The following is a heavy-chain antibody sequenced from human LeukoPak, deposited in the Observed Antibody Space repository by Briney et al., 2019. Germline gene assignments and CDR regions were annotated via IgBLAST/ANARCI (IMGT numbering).Heavy chain of an antibody. D-gene: IGHD2-2*01. Sequence: ALVKVSRKASGYTFTSYGISWVRQAPGQGLEWMGWISAYNGNTNYAQKLQGRVTMTTDTSTSTAYMELRSLRSDDTAVYYCARDTEDIVVVPAAVNWFDPWGQGTLVTVSS. CDR2: ISAYNGNT. CDR3: ARDTEDIVVVPAAVNWFDP. J-gene: IGHJ5*02. CDR1: GYTFTSYG. V-gene: IGHV1-18*04.